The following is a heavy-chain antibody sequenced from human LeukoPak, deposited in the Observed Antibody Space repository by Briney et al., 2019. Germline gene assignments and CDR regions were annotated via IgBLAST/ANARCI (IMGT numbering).Heavy chain of an antibody. CDR2: INVDGSI. CDR3: ARARSTVTTYFDS. D-gene: IGHD4-17*01. J-gene: IGHJ4*02. CDR1: GGSLSGYF. V-gene: IGHV4-34*01. Sequence: SETLSLTCAVDGGSLSGYFWSWIRQPPGKGLEWIGEINVDGSINYNPSLKSRVTISADTSKSQFSLELTSVIAADTAVFYYARARSTVTTYFDSWGQGTLVIVSS.